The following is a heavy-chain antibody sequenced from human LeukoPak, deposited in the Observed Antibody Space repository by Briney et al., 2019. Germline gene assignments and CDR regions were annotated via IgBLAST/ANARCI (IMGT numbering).Heavy chain of an antibody. Sequence: ASVKVSCKASGYTFTSYDINWVRQATGQGLEWTGWMNPNSGNTGYAQKFQGRVTMTRNTSISTAYMELSSLRSEDTAVYYCARVIAAAGYYYYYYYMDVWGKGTTVTVSS. CDR3: ARVIAAAGYYYYYYYMDV. CDR2: MNPNSGNT. V-gene: IGHV1-8*01. CDR1: GYTFTSYD. D-gene: IGHD6-13*01. J-gene: IGHJ6*03.